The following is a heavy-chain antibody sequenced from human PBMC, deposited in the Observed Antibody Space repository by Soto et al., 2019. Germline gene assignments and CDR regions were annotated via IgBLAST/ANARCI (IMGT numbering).Heavy chain of an antibody. J-gene: IGHJ4*02. CDR1: GGSISSHGRY. Sequence: PSETLSLTCTVSGGSISSHGRYWGWIRQPPGKGLEWIGTIYYSRATFYNPSLKSRVTLSVDTSKNQLSLKLSSVTAADTAVYYCARHAGGVSQIDYWGQGTLVTVSS. CDR2: IYYSRAT. CDR3: ARHAGGVSQIDY. D-gene: IGHD1-26*01. V-gene: IGHV4-39*01.